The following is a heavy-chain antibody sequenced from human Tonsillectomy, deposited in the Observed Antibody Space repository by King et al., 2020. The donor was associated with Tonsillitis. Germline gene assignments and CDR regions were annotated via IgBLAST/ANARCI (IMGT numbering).Heavy chain of an antibody. CDR1: GDSISTYY. D-gene: IGHD3-16*01. V-gene: IGHV4-59*01. J-gene: IGHJ4*02. CDR3: ARGSRQGWGSGLTFDS. CDR2: ILFIGST. Sequence: QLQESGPGLVKPSETLSLTCTVSGDSISTYYWSWILQPPGKGLEWVGYILFIGSTNHNPSLESLVTISVDTSKKQISLKLRSVTAADTAVYYCARGSRQGWGSGLTFDSWGQGTLVTVSS.